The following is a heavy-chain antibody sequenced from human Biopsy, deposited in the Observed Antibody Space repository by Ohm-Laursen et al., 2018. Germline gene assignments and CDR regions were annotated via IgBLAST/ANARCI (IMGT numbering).Heavy chain of an antibody. CDR3: ARGVPHYDGSGFPLAGYWYFDL. CDR2: ISYSGTT. Sequence: PSDTLSLTYSVSGGSIGGGEYYWNWIRQHPGKGLEWISLISYSGTTFYNPSLESLLTISIDTSKNHFSLNLRSVTAADTAVYYCARGVPHYDGSGFPLAGYWYFDLWGRGTLVTVSS. J-gene: IGHJ2*01. D-gene: IGHD3-22*01. V-gene: IGHV4-31*01. CDR1: GGSIGGGEYY.